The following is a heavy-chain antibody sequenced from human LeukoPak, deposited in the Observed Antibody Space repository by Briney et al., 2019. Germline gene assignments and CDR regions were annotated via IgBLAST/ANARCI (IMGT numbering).Heavy chain of an antibody. Sequence: ESGPALVKPTQTLTLTCTFSGFSLSTSGMCVSWIRQPPGKALEWLARIDWDDDKYYSTSLKTRLTISKDTSKNQVVLTMTNMDPVDTATYYCARSSGLLGYFDYWGQGTLVTVSS. CDR1: GFSLSTSGMC. D-gene: IGHD6-19*01. CDR3: ARSSGLLGYFDY. CDR2: IDWDDDK. J-gene: IGHJ4*02. V-gene: IGHV2-70*11.